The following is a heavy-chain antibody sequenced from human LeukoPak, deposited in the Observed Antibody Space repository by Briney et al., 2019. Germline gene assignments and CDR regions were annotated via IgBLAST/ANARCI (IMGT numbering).Heavy chain of an antibody. Sequence: SETLSLTRTVSGGSISSSSYYWGWIRQPPGKGLEWIGSIYYSGSTYYNPSLKSRVTISVDTSKNQFSLKPSSVTAADTAVYYCARRPTYYYGSGSYNYWGQGTLVTVSS. CDR3: ARRPTYYYGSGSYNY. CDR2: IYYSGST. V-gene: IGHV4-39*01. J-gene: IGHJ4*02. CDR1: GGSISSSSYY. D-gene: IGHD3-10*01.